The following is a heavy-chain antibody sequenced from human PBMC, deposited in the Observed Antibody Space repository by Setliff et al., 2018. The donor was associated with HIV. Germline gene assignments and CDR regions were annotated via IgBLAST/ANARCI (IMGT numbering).Heavy chain of an antibody. J-gene: IGHJ4*02. D-gene: IGHD2-21*02. CDR1: GVSITTDGYF. Sequence: TLSLTCSVSGVSITTDGYFWSWICHYPGKGLEWIGYMYHTGNTYSNPSLASRLVMSLDPSKNQFSLKLNSMTAADTAMFYCAGGRYFRDISDSRFDFWGQGMLVTVSS. V-gene: IGHV4-31*03. CDR2: MYHTGNT. CDR3: AGGRYFRDISDSRFDF.